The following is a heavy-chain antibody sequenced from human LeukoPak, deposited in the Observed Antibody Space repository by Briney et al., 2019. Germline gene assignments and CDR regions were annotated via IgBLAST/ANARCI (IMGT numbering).Heavy chain of an antibody. Sequence: PSETLSLTCAVYGGSFSGYYWSWIRQPPGKGLEWIGEINHSGSTNYNPSLKSRVTMSVDTSKNQFSLKLSSVTAADTAVYYCAKTNFVFGEYYFDYWGQGTLVTVSS. V-gene: IGHV4-34*01. J-gene: IGHJ4*02. CDR1: GGSFSGYY. CDR2: INHSGST. CDR3: AKTNFVFGEYYFDY. D-gene: IGHD3-10*01.